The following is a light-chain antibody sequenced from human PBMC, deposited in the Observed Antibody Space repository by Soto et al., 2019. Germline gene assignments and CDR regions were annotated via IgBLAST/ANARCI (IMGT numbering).Light chain of an antibody. Sequence: QSALTRPASVSGSPGQSITISCTGTSSDVGGYNYVSWYQQHPGKAPKLMIYEVSNRPSGVSNRFSGSKSGNTASLTISGLQAEDEADYYCSSYTSSSTLGLVFGGGTKLTVL. V-gene: IGLV2-14*01. CDR3: SSYTSSSTLGLV. CDR1: SSDVGGYNY. J-gene: IGLJ2*01. CDR2: EVS.